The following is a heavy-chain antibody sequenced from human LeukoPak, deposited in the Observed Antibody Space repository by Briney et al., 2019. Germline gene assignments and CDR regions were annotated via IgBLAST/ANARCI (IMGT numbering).Heavy chain of an antibody. CDR2: ISGSGGST. CDR3: AKDGWFGEWKYNWFDP. V-gene: IGHV3-23*01. D-gene: IGHD3-10*01. Sequence: PGGSLRLSCAASGFTFSSYAMSWVRQAPGKGLEWVSAISGSGGSTYYADSVKGRFTISRDNSKNTLYLQMNSLRAEDTAVYYCAKDGWFGEWKYNWFDPWGQGTLVTVSS. J-gene: IGHJ5*02. CDR1: GFTFSSYA.